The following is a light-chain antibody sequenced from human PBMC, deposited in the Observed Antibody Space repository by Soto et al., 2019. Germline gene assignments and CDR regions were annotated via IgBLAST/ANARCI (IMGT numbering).Light chain of an antibody. Sequence: VVLTQSPPTLSLSPGEIATLSCRTSLSVSVYLDWYQQKPGQAPRLLISDASNRATGIPARFSGSGSGTDFTLTISSLEPEDFAVYYCHQRQYWPPITVGQGTRLEIK. V-gene: IGKV3-11*01. J-gene: IGKJ5*01. CDR2: DAS. CDR1: LSVSVY. CDR3: HQRQYWPPIT.